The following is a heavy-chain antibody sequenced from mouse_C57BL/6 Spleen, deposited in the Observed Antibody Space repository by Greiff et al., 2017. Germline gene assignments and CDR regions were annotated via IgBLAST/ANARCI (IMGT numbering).Heavy chain of an antibody. Sequence: EVQVVESGGDLVKPGGSLKLSCAASGFTFSSYGMSWVRQTPDKRLEWVATISSGGSYTYYPDSVKGRFTISRDNAKNTLYLQMSSLKSEDTAMYYGARQGRDGVDYWGQGTTLTVSS. CDR1: GFTFSSYG. V-gene: IGHV5-6*01. J-gene: IGHJ2*01. CDR3: ARQGRDGVDY. D-gene: IGHD3-3*01. CDR2: ISSGGSYT.